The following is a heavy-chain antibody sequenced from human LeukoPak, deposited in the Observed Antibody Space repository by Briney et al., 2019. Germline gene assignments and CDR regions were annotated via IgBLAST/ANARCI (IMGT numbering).Heavy chain of an antibody. CDR2: ISYDGSNK. J-gene: IGHJ4*02. Sequence: GGSLRLSCAASGFTFSSYAMHWVRQAPGKGLEWVAVISYDGSNKYYADSVKGRFTISRDNSKNTLYLQMNSLRAEDTAVYYCARDSARSPLDYWGQGTLVTVSS. CDR3: ARDSARSPLDY. D-gene: IGHD3-16*01. V-gene: IGHV3-30-3*01. CDR1: GFTFSSYA.